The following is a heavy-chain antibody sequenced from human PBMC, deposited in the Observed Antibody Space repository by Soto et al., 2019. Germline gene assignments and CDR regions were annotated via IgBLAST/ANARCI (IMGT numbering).Heavy chain of an antibody. J-gene: IGHJ5*02. D-gene: IGHD1-1*01. CDR2: IYYSGST. CDR3: ARFRLEPRSNWFDP. Sequence: QVQLQESGPGLVKPSQTLSLTCTVSGGSISSGGYYWSWIRQHPGKGLEWIGYIYYSGSTYYNPSLKSRVTIAVDTSKTQFSLKLSSVTAADTAVYYCARFRLEPRSNWFDPWGQGTLVTVSS. CDR1: GGSISSGGYY. V-gene: IGHV4-31*03.